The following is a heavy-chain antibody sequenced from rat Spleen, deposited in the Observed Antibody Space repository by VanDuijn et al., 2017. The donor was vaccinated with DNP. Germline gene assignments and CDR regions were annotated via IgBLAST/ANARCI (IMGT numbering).Heavy chain of an antibody. Sequence: EVQLVESGGGLVQPGRSMKLSCAASGFTFSNYYMAWVRQAPARGLEWVASISYDGGSTYYRDSVKGRFTISRDNAKSTLYLQMESLRSEDTATYYCAKVPSPYWYFDFWGPGTMVTVSS. CDR1: GFTFSNYY. J-gene: IGHJ1*01. CDR3: AKVPSPYWYFDF. V-gene: IGHV5-20*01. CDR2: ISYDGGST.